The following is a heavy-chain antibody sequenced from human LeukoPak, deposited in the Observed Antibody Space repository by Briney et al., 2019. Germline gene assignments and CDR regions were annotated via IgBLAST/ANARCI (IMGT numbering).Heavy chain of an antibody. J-gene: IGHJ6*02. CDR3: ARRSSSSLHYYYYDMDV. V-gene: IGHV1-8*01. CDR2: MNPNSGNT. Sequence: ASVKVSCKASGYTFTSYDINWVRQATGQGLEWMGWMNPNSGNTGYARKFQGRVTMTRDPSISTAFLELSSLTSEDTAVYYCARRSSSSLHYYYYDMDVWGQGTTVTVSS. CDR1: GYTFTSYD. D-gene: IGHD2-2*01.